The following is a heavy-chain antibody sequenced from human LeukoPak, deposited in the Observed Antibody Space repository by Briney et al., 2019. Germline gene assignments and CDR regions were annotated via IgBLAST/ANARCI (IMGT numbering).Heavy chain of an antibody. CDR1: GFTFSSYG. CDR3: ALDPHRRWGTDY. V-gene: IGHV3-33*01. D-gene: IGHD3-16*01. CDR2: IWYDGSNK. J-gene: IGHJ4*02. Sequence: PGRSLRLSCAASGFTFSSYGMHWVRQAPGKGLEWVAVIWYDGSNKYYADSVKGRFTISRDNSKNTLYLQMNSLRAEHTAVYYCALDPHRRWGTDYWGQGTLVTVSS.